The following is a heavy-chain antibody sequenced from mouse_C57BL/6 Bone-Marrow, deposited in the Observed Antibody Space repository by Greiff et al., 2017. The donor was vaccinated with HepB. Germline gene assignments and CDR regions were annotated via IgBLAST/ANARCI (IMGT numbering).Heavy chain of an antibody. Sequence: EVKLVESGGGLVQPKGSLKLSCAASGFSFNTYAMNWVRQAPGKGLEWVARIRSKSNNYATYYADSVKDRFTISRDDSESMLYLQMNNLKTEDTAMYYCVRGGYSNYPYYYAMDYWGQGTSVTVSS. J-gene: IGHJ4*01. CDR1: GFSFNTYA. CDR3: VRGGYSNYPYYYAMDY. V-gene: IGHV10-1*01. CDR2: IRSKSNNYAT. D-gene: IGHD2-5*01.